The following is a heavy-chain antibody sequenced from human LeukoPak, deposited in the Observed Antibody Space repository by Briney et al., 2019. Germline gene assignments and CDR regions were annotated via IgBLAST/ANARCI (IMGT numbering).Heavy chain of an antibody. D-gene: IGHD6-19*01. J-gene: IGHJ4*02. CDR2: IWYDGSKK. V-gene: IGHV3-30*02. CDR3: AKDVGYSSGMSSKTRDY. Sequence: GGSLRLSCAASGFSFGSYGMNWFRQAPGKGLEWVAGIWYDGSKKYYADSVKGRFTISRDNSKNTLYLQMNSLRAEDTAVYYCAKDVGYSSGMSSKTRDYWGQGTLVTVSS. CDR1: GFSFGSYG.